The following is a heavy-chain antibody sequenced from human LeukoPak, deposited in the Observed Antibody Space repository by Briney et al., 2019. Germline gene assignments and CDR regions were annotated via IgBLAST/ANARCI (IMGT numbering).Heavy chain of an antibody. J-gene: IGHJ4*02. CDR3: ARHSRGRWYVFDY. CDR1: GFTFSIYW. D-gene: IGHD6-13*01. V-gene: IGHV3-23*01. CDR2: ISGSGGNT. Sequence: PGGSLRLSCAASGFTFSIYWMHWVRQAPGKGLECVSGISGSGGNTYYADSVKGRFTISRDNSNNTLYLQMNSLRAEDTAVYYCARHSRGRWYVFDYWGKGTLVTVSS.